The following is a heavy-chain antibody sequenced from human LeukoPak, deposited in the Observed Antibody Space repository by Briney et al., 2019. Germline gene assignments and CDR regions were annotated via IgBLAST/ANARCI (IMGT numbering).Heavy chain of an antibody. V-gene: IGHV1-2*02. Sequence: ASVKHSCKASGYTFTGYYMHWVRKAPGQGLEWMGWINPNSGGTNYAQKFQGRVTMTRDTSISTAYMELSRLRSDDTAVYYCARDLSLRYFDWSPLTFDYWGQGTLVTVSS. D-gene: IGHD3-9*01. CDR1: GYTFTGYY. J-gene: IGHJ4*02. CDR2: INPNSGGT. CDR3: ARDLSLRYFDWSPLTFDY.